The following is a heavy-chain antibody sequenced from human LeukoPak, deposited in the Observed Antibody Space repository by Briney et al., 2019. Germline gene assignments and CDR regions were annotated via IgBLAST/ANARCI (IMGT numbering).Heavy chain of an antibody. CDR3: ARHRGVPGSSNYYYGMDV. CDR2: IYYSGST. CDR1: GGSISSYY. D-gene: IGHD2-2*01. Sequence: SETLSLTCTVSGGSISSYYWSWIRQPPGKGLEWIGYIYYSGSTNYNPSLKSRVTISVDTSKNQFSLTLSSVTAADTAVYYCARHRGVPGSSNYYYGMDVWGQGTTVTVSS. V-gene: IGHV4-59*08. J-gene: IGHJ6*02.